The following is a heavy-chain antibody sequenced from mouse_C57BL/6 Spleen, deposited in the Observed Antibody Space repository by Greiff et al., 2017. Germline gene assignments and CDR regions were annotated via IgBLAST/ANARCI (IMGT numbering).Heavy chain of an antibody. V-gene: IGHV1-69*01. CDR3: ARGRDYFDY. CDR1: GYTFTSYW. Sequence: QVQLQQPGAELVMPGASVKLSCKASGYTFTSYWMHWVKQRPGQGLEWIGEIDPSGSCTNYNQKFKGKSTLTVDKSSSTAYMQLSSLTSEDSAVXYCARGRDYFDYWGQGTTLTVSS. CDR2: IDPSGSCT. J-gene: IGHJ2*01.